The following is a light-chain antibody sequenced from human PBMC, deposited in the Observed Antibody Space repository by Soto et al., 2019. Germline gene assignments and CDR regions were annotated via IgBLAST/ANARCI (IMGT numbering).Light chain of an antibody. CDR2: GAS. V-gene: IGKV3-20*01. Sequence: EIVMTHSPVTLSVSPWERATLSCGASQSVSSYLAWYQQKPGQAPRLLIYGASSRATGIPDRFSGSGSGTDFTLTISRLEPEDFAVYYCQQYGSSPATFGQGTKVDIK. CDR3: QQYGSSPAT. CDR1: QSVSSY. J-gene: IGKJ1*01.